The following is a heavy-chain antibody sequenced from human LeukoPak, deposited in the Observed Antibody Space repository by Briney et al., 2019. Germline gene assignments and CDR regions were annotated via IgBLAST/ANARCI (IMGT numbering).Heavy chain of an antibody. D-gene: IGHD3-10*01. J-gene: IGHJ5*02. V-gene: IGHV3-48*01. CDR1: VITFSSYS. CDR2: ISSASNTI. Sequence: GESLRLSCAHSVITFSSYSMNWLRQAPGKGLEWVSYISSASNTIYYADSVKGRFTISRGNAKNSLYLQMNSLRAEDTAMYYCARDGWFGDYNWFDPWGQGTLVTVSS. CDR3: ARDGWFGDYNWFDP.